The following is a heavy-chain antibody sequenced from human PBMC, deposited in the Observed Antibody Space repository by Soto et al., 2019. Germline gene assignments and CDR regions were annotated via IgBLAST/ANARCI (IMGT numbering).Heavy chain of an antibody. CDR1: GDSISSANYY. CDR3: ARDRIWFGDSFSGLDV. J-gene: IGHJ6*02. D-gene: IGHD3-10*01. Sequence: PSETLSLTCTVFGDSISSANYYWSWIRRPPGKGLEWIGFIYYTGSTDHNPSLKSRVSISLDTSKNQFSLKLSSVTAADTAVYYCARDRIWFGDSFSGLDVWGQGTTVTVSS. V-gene: IGHV4-30-4*01. CDR2: IYYTGST.